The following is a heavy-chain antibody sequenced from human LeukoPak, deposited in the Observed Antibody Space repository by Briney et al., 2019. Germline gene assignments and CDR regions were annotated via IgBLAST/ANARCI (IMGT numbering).Heavy chain of an antibody. CDR2: INPSGGST. Sequence: ASVKVSCKASGYTLSSYYMHWVRQAPGQGLEWMGVINPSGGSTSLSQRFQGRVTMTSDTSTSTVYMDLSSLTSEDTAVFYCARGGNSNSQDSWGQGTLVTVSS. D-gene: IGHD4-23*01. CDR3: ARGGNSNSQDS. CDR1: GYTLSSYY. J-gene: IGHJ5*01. V-gene: IGHV1-46*01.